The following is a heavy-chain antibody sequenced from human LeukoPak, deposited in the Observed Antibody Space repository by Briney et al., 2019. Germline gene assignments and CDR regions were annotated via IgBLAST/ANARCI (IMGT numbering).Heavy chain of an antibody. CDR2: FDPEDGET. V-gene: IGHV1-24*01. D-gene: IGHD5-24*01. Sequence: ASVKVSCKVSGYTLTELSMHWVRQAPGKGLEWMGGFDPEDGETIYAQKFQGRVTMTEDTSTDTAYMELSSLRSEDTAVYYCARGRILPEMATINMDIWGQGTMVTVSS. J-gene: IGHJ3*02. CDR1: GYTLTELS. CDR3: ARGRILPEMATINMDI.